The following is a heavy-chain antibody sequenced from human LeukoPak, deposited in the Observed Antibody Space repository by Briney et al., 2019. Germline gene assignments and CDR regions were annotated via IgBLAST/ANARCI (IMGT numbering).Heavy chain of an antibody. CDR2: IYWDDDK. J-gene: IGHJ6*02. CDR1: GFSLSTSGMC. V-gene: IGHV2-5*08. D-gene: IGHD7-27*01. CDR3: SYWGGV. Sequence: SGPALVKPTQTLTLTCTFSGFSLSTSGMCVSWIRQPPGKALEWLALIYWDDDKRYSPSLKSRLTITKDTSKNQVVLTLTNMDPVDTATYYCSYWGGVWGQGTTVTVSS.